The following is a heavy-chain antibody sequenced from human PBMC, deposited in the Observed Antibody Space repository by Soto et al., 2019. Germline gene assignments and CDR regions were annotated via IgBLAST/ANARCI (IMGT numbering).Heavy chain of an antibody. J-gene: IGHJ6*02. CDR2: ISYDGSNK. V-gene: IGHV3-30*18. CDR1: GFTFSSYG. CDR3: AKDLVSGGIPPNHGYSYGYYYYYGMDV. Sequence: PGGSLRLSCSASGFTFSSYGMHWVRQAPGKGLEWVAVISYDGSNKYYADSVKGRFTISRDNSKNTLYLQMNSLRAEDTAVYYCAKDLVSGGIPPNHGYSYGYYYYYGMDVWGQGTTVTVSS. D-gene: IGHD5-18*01.